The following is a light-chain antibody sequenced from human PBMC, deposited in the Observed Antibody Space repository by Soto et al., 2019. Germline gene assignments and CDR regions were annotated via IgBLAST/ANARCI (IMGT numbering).Light chain of an antibody. CDR1: VSDVGTFGP. V-gene: IGLV2-23*01. CDR3: CSYVGARTDV. J-gene: IGLJ1*01. CDR2: EGN. Sequence: QSALTQPASVSGSPGQSITISCTGSVSDVGTFGPVSWYQQHPGQVPKLIIYEGNRRPSGVSGRFSGSKSGNTASLTISGLQAEDEDDYYCCSYVGARTDVFGSGTKVTVL.